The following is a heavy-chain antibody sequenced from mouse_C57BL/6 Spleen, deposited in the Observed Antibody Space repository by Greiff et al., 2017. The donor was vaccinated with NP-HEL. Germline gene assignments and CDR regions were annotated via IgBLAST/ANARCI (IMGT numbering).Heavy chain of an antibody. CDR2: IDPETGGT. V-gene: IGHV1-15*01. J-gene: IGHJ2*01. D-gene: IGHD2-4*01. CDR1: GYTFTDYE. CDR3: TRGLYDYDDFYY. Sequence: QVQLQQSGAELVRPGASVTLSCKASGYTFTDYEMHWVKQTPVHGLEWIGAIDPETGGTAYNQKFKGKAILTADKSSSTAYMELRSLTSEDSAVYYCTRGLYDYDDFYYWGQGTTLTVSS.